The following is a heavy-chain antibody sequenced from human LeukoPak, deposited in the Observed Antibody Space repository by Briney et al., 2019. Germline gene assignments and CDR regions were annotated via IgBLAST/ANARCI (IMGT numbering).Heavy chain of an antibody. CDR1: GFTFSSYA. CDR3: AKDRPIAAAWEDY. J-gene: IGHJ4*02. D-gene: IGHD6-13*01. V-gene: IGHV3-23*01. Sequence: GGSLRLSCAASGFTFSSYAMSWVRQAPGKGLEGVSAIIGSGGSAYYADYVKGRFTISRHNSKNTLYLQMNSLRAEDTAVYYCAKDRPIAAAWEDYWGQGTLVTVSS. CDR2: IIGSGGSA.